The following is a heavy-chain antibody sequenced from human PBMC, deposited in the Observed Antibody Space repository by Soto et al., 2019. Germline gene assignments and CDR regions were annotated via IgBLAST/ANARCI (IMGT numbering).Heavy chain of an antibody. CDR1: GFTFSSYS. J-gene: IGHJ5*02. Sequence: EVQLVESGGGLVKPGGSLRLSCAASGFTFSSYSMNWVRQAPGKGLEWVSTISSRNNDMYYVDSVKGRFTIPRDNARNSVYLQMNSLRADDTAVYYCARDVHGGFCGAWGQGTLVTVSS. CDR2: ISSRNNDM. D-gene: IGHD2-21*01. CDR3: ARDVHGGFCGA. V-gene: IGHV3-21*01.